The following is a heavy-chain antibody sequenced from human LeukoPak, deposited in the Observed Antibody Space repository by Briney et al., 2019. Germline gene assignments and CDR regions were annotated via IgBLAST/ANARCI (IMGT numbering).Heavy chain of an antibody. CDR3: AKRTMSAFDS. J-gene: IGHJ4*02. CDR2: ISGSGNGT. D-gene: IGHD5-24*01. V-gene: IGHV3-23*01. CDR1: GFTFRTYA. Sequence: GGLLRLSCTASGFTFRTYAMNWVRQAPGKGLEWLSGISGSGNGTYYADSVKGRFIISRDNSKNMVYLQMNSLTVEDTATYYCAKRTMSAFDSWGQGTLLIVSS.